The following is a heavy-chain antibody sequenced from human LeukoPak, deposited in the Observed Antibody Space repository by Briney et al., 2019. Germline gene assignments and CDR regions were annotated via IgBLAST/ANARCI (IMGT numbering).Heavy chain of an antibody. D-gene: IGHD1-26*01. V-gene: IGHV1-69*04. J-gene: IGHJ3*02. Sequence: ASVKVSCKASGGTFISYAISWVRQAPGQGLEWMGRIIPILGIANYAQKFQGRVTITADKSTSTAYMELSSLRSEDTAVYYCARVTTVGATTTKAFDIWGQGTMVTVSS. CDR3: ARVTTVGATTTKAFDI. CDR2: IIPILGIA. CDR1: GGTFISYA.